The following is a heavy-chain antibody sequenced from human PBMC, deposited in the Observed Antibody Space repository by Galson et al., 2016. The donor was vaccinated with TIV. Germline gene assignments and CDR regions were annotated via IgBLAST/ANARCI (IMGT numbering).Heavy chain of an antibody. Sequence: SVKVSCKASGGIFNTYTISWVRQAPGQGLEWMGKITPIFGTPNYAQMFQGRVSITADESTSTAYMELSSLRSEDTAVYYCAGGDGSGSYYYDAFDIWGQGTLVTVSS. V-gene: IGHV1-69*13. J-gene: IGHJ3*02. CDR2: ITPIFGTP. CDR3: AGGDGSGSYYYDAFDI. CDR1: GGIFNTYT. D-gene: IGHD3-10*01.